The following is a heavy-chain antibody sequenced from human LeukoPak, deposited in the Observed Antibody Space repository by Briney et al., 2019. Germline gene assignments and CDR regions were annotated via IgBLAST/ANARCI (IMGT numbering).Heavy chain of an antibody. CDR2: IWYDGSNK. J-gene: IGHJ4*02. Sequence: GGSLRLSCAASGFTFSSYGMHWVRQAPGKGLEWVAVIWYDGSNKYYADSVKGRFTISRDNSKNTLYLQTNSLRAEDTAVYYCAKELQAGWYYFDYWGQGTLVTVSS. V-gene: IGHV3-33*06. CDR3: AKELQAGWYYFDY. CDR1: GFTFSSYG. D-gene: IGHD6-19*01.